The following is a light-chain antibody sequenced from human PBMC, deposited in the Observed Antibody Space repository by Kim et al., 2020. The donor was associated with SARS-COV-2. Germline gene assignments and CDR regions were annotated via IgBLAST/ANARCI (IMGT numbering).Light chain of an antibody. CDR3: QAWDSSTSWV. CDR1: KLGDKY. V-gene: IGLV3-1*01. Sequence: SYELTQPPSVSVSPGQTASITCSGDKLGDKYACWYQQKPGQSPVLVIYQDSKRPSGIPERFSGSSSGNTATLTISGTQAMDEADYYCQAWDSSTSWVFGGGTKLTVL. CDR2: QDS. J-gene: IGLJ3*02.